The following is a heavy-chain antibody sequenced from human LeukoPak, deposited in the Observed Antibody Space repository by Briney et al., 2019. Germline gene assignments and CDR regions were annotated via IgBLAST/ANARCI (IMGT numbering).Heavy chain of an antibody. J-gene: IGHJ4*02. CDR3: ANYYYDRSGYKN. CDR1: GFTFSSYA. V-gene: IGHV3-23*01. Sequence: GGSLRLSCAASGFTFSSYAMSWVRQAPGKGLEWVSGISSSGSRTYYADSVKGRFTISRDNSKNTLYLQMNSLRAEDTAVYYCANYYYDRSGYKNWGQGTLVTVSS. CDR2: ISSSGSRT. D-gene: IGHD3-22*01.